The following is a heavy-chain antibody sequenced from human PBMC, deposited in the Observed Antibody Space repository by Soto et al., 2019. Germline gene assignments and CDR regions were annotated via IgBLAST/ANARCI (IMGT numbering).Heavy chain of an antibody. CDR3: ARADYGDYRGYYFDY. CDR2: IYYSGST. J-gene: IGHJ4*02. Sequence: QVQLQESGPGLVKPSQTLSLTCTVSGGSISSGGYYWSWIRQHPGKGLEWIGYIYYSGSTYYNPSPKSRVTISVDTSKNQFALKLSSVTAADTAVYYCARADYGDYRGYYFDYWGQGTLVTVSS. D-gene: IGHD4-17*01. CDR1: GGSISSGGYY. V-gene: IGHV4-31*03.